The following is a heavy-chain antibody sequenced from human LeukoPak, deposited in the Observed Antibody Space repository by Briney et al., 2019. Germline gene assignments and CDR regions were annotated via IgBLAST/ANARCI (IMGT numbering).Heavy chain of an antibody. CDR1: GYTFTSYD. D-gene: IGHD1-26*01. CDR2: MNPNSGNT. J-gene: IGHJ4*02. CDR3: ARAWESIVGYYFDY. V-gene: IGHV1-8*01. Sequence: ASVKVSCKASGYTFTSYDINWVRQATGQGLEWMGWMNPNSGNTGYAQKFQGRVTMTRNTSISTAYMELSSLRSEDTAVYYCARAWESIVGYYFDYWGQGTLVTVSS.